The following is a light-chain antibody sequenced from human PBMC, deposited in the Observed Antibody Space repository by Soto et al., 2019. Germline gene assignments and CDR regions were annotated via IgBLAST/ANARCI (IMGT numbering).Light chain of an antibody. J-gene: IGKJ1*01. V-gene: IGKV3-11*01. CDR2: DVF. CDR1: QNISNY. CDR3: QQRSHLLRT. Sequence: IVFTQSPATLPLSPGKRASLSCRASQNISNYLIWYQQKPGQAPRLLIYDVFNRATGIPARFSGSGSGTAFIRANSGLEPEDLEVYYYQQRSHLLRTFGQGTKVYIK.